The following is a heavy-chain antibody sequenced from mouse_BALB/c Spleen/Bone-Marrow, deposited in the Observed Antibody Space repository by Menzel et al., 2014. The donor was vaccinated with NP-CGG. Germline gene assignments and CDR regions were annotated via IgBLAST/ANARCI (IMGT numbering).Heavy chain of an antibody. CDR2: IRSKSNNYAT. CDR1: GFTFNTYA. J-gene: IGHJ4*01. D-gene: IGHD4-1*01. Sequence: EVHLVEPDGGLVQPKGSLKLSCAASGFTFNTYAMNWVRQAPGKGLEWVARIRSKSNNYATYYADSVKDRFTISRDDSQSMLYLQMNNLKTEDTAMYYCVRHLGAFYAMDYWGQGTSVTVSS. CDR3: VRHLGAFYAMDY. V-gene: IGHV10-1*02.